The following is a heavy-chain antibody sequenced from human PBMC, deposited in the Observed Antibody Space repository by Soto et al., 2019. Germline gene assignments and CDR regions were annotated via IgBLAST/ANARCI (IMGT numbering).Heavy chain of an antibody. CDR3: ARGGYCGGDCDFDI. D-gene: IGHD2-21*02. CDR2: TRNKANSYTT. Sequence: GGSLRLSCAASGFTFSDHYMDWVRQAPGKGLEWVGRTRNKANSYTTDYAASVKGRFTISRDDSKNSLYLQMNSLKTEDTAVYYCARGGYCGGDCDFDIWGQGTMVTVSS. V-gene: IGHV3-72*01. J-gene: IGHJ3*02. CDR1: GFTFSDHY.